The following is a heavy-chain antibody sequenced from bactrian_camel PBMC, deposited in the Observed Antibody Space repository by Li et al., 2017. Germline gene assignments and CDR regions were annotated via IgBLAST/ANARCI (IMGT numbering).Heavy chain of an antibody. Sequence: LVESGGGSVQSGGSLRLSCAASGYTYSMYCMGWFRQDPGKEREGVAGFYFAFGRTYYADWVRGRFTISEDSAKNMVYLQMNDLKPEDTGVYYCAADGWVEVDGRDDRCEPWDHQGTQVTVS. V-gene: IGHV3S25*01. CDR1: GYTYSMYC. D-gene: IGHD3*01. J-gene: IGHJ4*01. CDR2: FYFAFGRT.